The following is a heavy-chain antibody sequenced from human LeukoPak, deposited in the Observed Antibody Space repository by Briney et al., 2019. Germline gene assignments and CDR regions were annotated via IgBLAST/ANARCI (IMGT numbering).Heavy chain of an antibody. CDR2: VNRDGSET. Sequence: GGSLRLSCAASGFTFSSYAMSWVRQVPGRGPEWVANVNRDGSETYYLDSVKGRFTISKDNAKNSLYLQMNSLRAEDTAFYYCAKATYSTSPGYYFDYWGQGTLVTVSS. CDR3: AKATYSTSPGYYFDY. CDR1: GFTFSSYA. D-gene: IGHD6-6*01. V-gene: IGHV3-7*03. J-gene: IGHJ4*02.